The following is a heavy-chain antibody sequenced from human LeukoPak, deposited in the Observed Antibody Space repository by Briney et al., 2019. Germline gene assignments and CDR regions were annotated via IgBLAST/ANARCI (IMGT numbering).Heavy chain of an antibody. CDR3: TDPPTSL. CDR1: GFNFTNAW. Sequence: GGSLGLSCAASGFNFTNAWVSWVRRAPGKGLEWLGRIKSKADGGTTLHAASVEDRFAISRDDSINTLYLLMNSLKIEDTAVYYCTDPPTSLWGQGILVTVSS. D-gene: IGHD1-1*01. J-gene: IGHJ4*02. V-gene: IGHV3-15*01. CDR2: IKSKADGGTT.